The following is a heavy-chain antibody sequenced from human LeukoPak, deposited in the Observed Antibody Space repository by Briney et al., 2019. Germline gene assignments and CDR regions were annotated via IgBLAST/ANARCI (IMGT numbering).Heavy chain of an antibody. CDR2: IYNGGTT. V-gene: IGHV4-39*01. CDR3: ARKTYGHYDVDV. Sequence: SETLSLTCTVSGGSISSNSYYWGWIRQPPGKGLEWIGSIYNGGTTYYNPSLKSRVTISVDTSKSQFSLKLSSVTAADTAVYYCARKTYGHYDVDVWGQGTTVTVSS. D-gene: IGHD3-16*01. J-gene: IGHJ6*02. CDR1: GGSISSNSYY.